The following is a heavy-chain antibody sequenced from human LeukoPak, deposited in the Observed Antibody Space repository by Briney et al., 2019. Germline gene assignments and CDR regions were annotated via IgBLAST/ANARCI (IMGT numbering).Heavy chain of an antibody. CDR3: AREAEMAAPSWYDS. J-gene: IGHJ5*01. CDR1: GGSISSYY. Sequence: PSETLSLTCTVSGGSISSYYWSWIRQPPGKGLEWIGYIYYSGSTNYNPSLKSRVTMSLDTSKNQLSLNLSSVTAADTAVYYCAREAEMAAPSWYDSWGQGTLVTVSS. CDR2: IYYSGST. D-gene: IGHD5-24*01. V-gene: IGHV4-59*12.